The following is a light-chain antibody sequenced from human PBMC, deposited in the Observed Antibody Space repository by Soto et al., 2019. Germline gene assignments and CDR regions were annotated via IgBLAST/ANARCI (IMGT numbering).Light chain of an antibody. Sequence: DIQMTQSPSTLSASVGDRVTITCRASQSISSWLAWYQQKPGKAHKLLIYDASNLESGVQSRFSGSGSGTEFTLTIRSLQPDDFATYYCKQYNSYPITFGQGTRLEIK. V-gene: IGKV1-5*01. J-gene: IGKJ5*01. CDR2: DAS. CDR3: KQYNSYPIT. CDR1: QSISSW.